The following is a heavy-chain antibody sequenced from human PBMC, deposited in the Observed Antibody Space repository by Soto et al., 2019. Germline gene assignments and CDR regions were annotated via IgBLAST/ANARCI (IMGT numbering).Heavy chain of an antibody. CDR3: ARGGGSRAARQRRGFDY. Sequence: QVQLVESVGGVVQPGRSLRLSCEASGFTFSSYGMHWVRQAPGKGLEWVAVISYDGRSEHYADSVKGRFTISRDTSKNPLFLQMNGLRVEGTALYYCARGGGSRAARQRRGFDYWGQGTLVTVSS. CDR1: GFTFSSYG. D-gene: IGHD6-6*01. CDR2: ISYDGRSE. V-gene: IGHV3-30*05. J-gene: IGHJ4*02.